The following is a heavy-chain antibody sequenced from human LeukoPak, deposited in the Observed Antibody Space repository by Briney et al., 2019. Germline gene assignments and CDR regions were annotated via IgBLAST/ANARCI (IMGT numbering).Heavy chain of an antibody. CDR2: IYYTGNT. CDR1: GGSISSGGYS. CDR3: ARKYYYYYMDV. V-gene: IGHV4-30-4*07. J-gene: IGHJ6*03. Sequence: SETLSLTCAVSGGSISSGGYSWSWIRQPPGKGMEWIAYIYYTGNTYFNPSLKSRVTISVDTSKNQFSLKLSSVTAADTAVYYCARKYYYYYMDVWGKGTTVTVSS.